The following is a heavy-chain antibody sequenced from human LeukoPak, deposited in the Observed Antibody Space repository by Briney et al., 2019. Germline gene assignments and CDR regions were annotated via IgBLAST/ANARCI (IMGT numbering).Heavy chain of an antibody. V-gene: IGHV3-23*01. CDR1: GFTFSSYA. CDR2: ISPSGGVT. J-gene: IGHJ4*02. Sequence: GGSLRLSCATSGFTFSSYAMSWVRQAPGKGLEWVSTISPSGGVTFYSDSVRGRFTISRDNAGNSLFLQMNSLRAEDTALYYCARRGGYHDYWGQGTLVIVSA. D-gene: IGHD3-16*02. CDR3: ARRGGYHDY.